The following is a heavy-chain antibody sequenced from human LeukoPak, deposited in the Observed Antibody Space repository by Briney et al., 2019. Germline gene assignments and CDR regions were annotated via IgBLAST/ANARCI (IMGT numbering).Heavy chain of an antibody. V-gene: IGHV1-69*06. Sequence: ASVKVSCKASGYTFTSYGISWVRQAPGQGLEWMGGIIPIFGTANYAQKFQGRVTITADKSTSTAYMELSSLRSEDTAVYYCARDPDLRGNWFDPWGQGTLVTVSS. J-gene: IGHJ5*02. CDR2: IIPIFGTA. CDR1: GYTFTSYG. CDR3: ARDPDLRGNWFDP. D-gene: IGHD3-3*01.